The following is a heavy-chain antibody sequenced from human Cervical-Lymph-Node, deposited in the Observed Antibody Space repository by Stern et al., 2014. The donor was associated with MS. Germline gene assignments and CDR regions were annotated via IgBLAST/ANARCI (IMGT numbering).Heavy chain of an antibody. Sequence: VQLVQSGPEVKRPGESLKISCQASGYTFTSYWIGWVRQMPGKGLEWIAIIFPGGSDIRYSPSFQGQVTISADKSRSTANLQWNNLKASDTAIDYCARQRYFDYWGQGTLVTVSS. J-gene: IGHJ4*02. V-gene: IGHV5-51*01. CDR3: ARQRYFDY. CDR2: IFPGGSDI. CDR1: GYTFTSYW.